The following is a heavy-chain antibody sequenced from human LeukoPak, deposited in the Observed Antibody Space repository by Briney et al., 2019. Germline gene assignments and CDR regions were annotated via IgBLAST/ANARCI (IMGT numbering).Heavy chain of an antibody. D-gene: IGHD1-26*01. CDR2: IDTSGGST. J-gene: IGHJ4*02. V-gene: IGHV3-23*01. CDR1: GFTFSSYA. Sequence: GGSLRLSCAASGFTFSSYAMAWVRQTPGKGLEWVSTIDTSGGSTHYADSVKGRFTISRDNSKNTMYLQMNNLRAEDTAVYYCAKDQEHFGSYGNLDYWGQGTLVTVSS. CDR3: AKDQEHFGSYGNLDY.